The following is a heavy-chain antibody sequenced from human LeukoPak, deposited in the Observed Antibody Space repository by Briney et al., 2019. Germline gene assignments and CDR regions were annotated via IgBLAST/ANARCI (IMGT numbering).Heavy chain of an antibody. CDR2: IRYDGSNK. V-gene: IGHV3-30*02. J-gene: IGHJ6*03. CDR1: GFTFSSYG. D-gene: IGHD3-10*01. CDR3: AKDADYYYGSGNSMDV. Sequence: PGRSLRLSCAASGFTFSSYGMHWVRQAPGKGLEWVAFIRYDGSNKHYADSVKGRFTVSRDNSKNTLYLQMNSLRAEDTAIYYCAKDADYYYGSGNSMDVWGKGTTVTVSS.